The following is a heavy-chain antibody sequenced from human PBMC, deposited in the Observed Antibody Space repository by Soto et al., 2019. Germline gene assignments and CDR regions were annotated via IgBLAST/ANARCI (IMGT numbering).Heavy chain of an antibody. CDR3: ARLNSSSWYIYYYYMDV. J-gene: IGHJ6*03. CDR1: GGSISSSSYY. CDR2: IYYSGST. D-gene: IGHD6-13*01. V-gene: IGHV4-39*01. Sequence: SETLSLTCTVSGGSISSSSYYWGWIRQPPGKGLEWIGSIYYSGSTYYNPSLKSRVTISVDTSKNQFSLKLSSVTAADTAVYYCARLNSSSWYIYYYYMDVWGKGTTVTVSS.